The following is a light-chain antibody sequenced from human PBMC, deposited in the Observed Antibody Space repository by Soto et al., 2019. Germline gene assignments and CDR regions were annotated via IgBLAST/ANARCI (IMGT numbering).Light chain of an antibody. CDR2: GAS. J-gene: IGKJ1*01. CDR3: QQYGSSGT. V-gene: IGKV3-20*01. Sequence: ETVMTQSPATLSVSPGERATLSCRASQSVSISLAWYQQKPGQAPRLLIYGASTRATGIPDRFSGSGSGTDFTLTISRLEPEDFAVYYCQQYGSSGTFGQGTKVDIK. CDR1: QSVSIS.